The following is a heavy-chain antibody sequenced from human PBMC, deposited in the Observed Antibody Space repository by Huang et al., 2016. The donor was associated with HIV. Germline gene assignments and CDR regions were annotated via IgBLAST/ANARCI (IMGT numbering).Heavy chain of an antibody. CDR2: INYSGTI. CDR3: AREVMTSFGGPFDP. Sequence: QVQLYQWGAGLLRPSETLSITCAVYRVSLSGQDWSRIRQSPEKGLEWIGEINYSGTINDNPYLKSRVTISVDTSKKQLSLKLKSVTAADTAVYYCAREVMTSFGGPFDPWGQGTLVAVSS. D-gene: IGHD3-16*01. J-gene: IGHJ5*02. V-gene: IGHV4-34*01. CDR1: RVSLSGQD.